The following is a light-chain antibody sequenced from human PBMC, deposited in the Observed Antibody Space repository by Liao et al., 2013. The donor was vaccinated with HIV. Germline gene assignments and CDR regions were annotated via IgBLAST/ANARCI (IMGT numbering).Light chain of an antibody. CDR3: QAWDSATPSGS. Sequence: SYELTQPPSVSVSPGQTASITCSGDKLGDKYACWYQQKPGQSPVLLIFQDSKRPSGIPERFSGSNSGNTATLTISGTQAMDEADYYCQAWDSATPSGSFGGGTKLTVL. V-gene: IGLV3-1*01. J-gene: IGLJ2*01. CDR1: KLGDKY. CDR2: QDS.